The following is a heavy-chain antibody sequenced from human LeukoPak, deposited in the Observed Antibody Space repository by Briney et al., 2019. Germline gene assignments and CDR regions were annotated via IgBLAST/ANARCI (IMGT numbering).Heavy chain of an antibody. J-gene: IGHJ5*02. CDR3: ARDRRIAARQSKEHWFDP. V-gene: IGHV1-69*06. CDR1: GGTFSNYA. CDR2: IIPIFGTA. Sequence: SVKVSCKASGGTFSNYAISWVRQAPGQGLEWMRGIIPIFGTANYAQKFQGRVTITADKSTSTAYMELSSLRSEDTAVYYCARDRRIAARQSKEHWFDPWGQGTLVTVSS. D-gene: IGHD6-6*01.